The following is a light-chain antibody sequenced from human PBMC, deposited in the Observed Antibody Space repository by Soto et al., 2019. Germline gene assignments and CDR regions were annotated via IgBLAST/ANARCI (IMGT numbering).Light chain of an antibody. CDR1: QSVSVTY. V-gene: IGKV3-20*01. J-gene: IGKJ1*01. CDR2: GAS. CDR3: QQFGTSPT. Sequence: IVLTQSPGTLSLSPGERATLSCRASQSVSVTYLAWYQQRPGQAPRLLLYGASTRATGIPGRFSGSGSGTDFTLTISRLEPEDFAVYYCQQFGTSPTFGQGTKVEIK.